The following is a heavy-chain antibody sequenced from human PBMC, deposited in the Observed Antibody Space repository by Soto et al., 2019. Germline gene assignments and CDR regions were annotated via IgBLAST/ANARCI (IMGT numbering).Heavy chain of an antibody. CDR2: INAGNGNT. CDR1: GYTFTSYA. D-gene: IGHD2-15*01. V-gene: IGHV1-3*01. CDR3: ARDCGSCYSNYSYGMDV. J-gene: IGHJ6*02. Sequence: QVQLVQSGAEVKKPGASVKVSCKASGYTFTSYAMHWVRQAPGQRLEWMGWINAGNGNTKYSQKFQGRVTITRDTSASTAYMELSSLRSEDTAVYYCARDCGSCYSNYSYGMDVWGQGTTVTVSS.